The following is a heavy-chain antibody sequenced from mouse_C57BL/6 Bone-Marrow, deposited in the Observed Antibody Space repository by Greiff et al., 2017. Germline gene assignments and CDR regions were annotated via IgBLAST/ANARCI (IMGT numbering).Heavy chain of an antibody. CDR1: GYAFTNYL. J-gene: IGHJ1*03. CDR2: INPGSGGT. Sequence: QVQLQQSGAELVRPGTSVKVSCKASGYAFTNYLIEWVKQRPGQGLEWIGVINPGSGGTNYNVKFKGKATLTADKSSSTAYMQLSSLTSEDSAVYFCARSSWYVDVWGTGTTVTVSS. CDR3: ARSSWYVDV. V-gene: IGHV1-54*01.